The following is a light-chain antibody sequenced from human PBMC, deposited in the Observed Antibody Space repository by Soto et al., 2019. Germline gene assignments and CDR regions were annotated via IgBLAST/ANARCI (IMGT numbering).Light chain of an antibody. J-gene: IGKJ2*01. Sequence: DIQMTQSPSTLSASVGDRVTITCRASQSISSWLAWYRQKPGKAPKLLIYKASSLEGGVPSRFSGSGSGTEFTLTISSLQPDDFATYYCQQYYTFSYTFGQGTKLEIK. V-gene: IGKV1-5*03. CDR2: KAS. CDR3: QQYYTFSYT. CDR1: QSISSW.